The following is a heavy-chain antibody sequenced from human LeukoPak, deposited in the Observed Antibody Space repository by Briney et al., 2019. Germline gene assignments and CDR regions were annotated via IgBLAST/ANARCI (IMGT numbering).Heavy chain of an antibody. Sequence: ASVKVSCKASGATFSTYAISWVRQAPGQGLEWMGWMNPNSGNTGYAQKFQGSVTMTRNTSTATAYMELSSLKSEDTAVYYCARVNTYYYGSGVSRAFHLWGQGTMVTVSS. CDR1: GATFSTYA. V-gene: IGHV1-8*02. CDR2: MNPNSGNT. CDR3: ARVNTYYYGSGVSRAFHL. D-gene: IGHD3-10*01. J-gene: IGHJ3*01.